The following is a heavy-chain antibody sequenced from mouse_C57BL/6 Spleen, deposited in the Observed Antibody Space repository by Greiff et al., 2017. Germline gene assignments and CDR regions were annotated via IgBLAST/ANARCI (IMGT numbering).Heavy chain of an antibody. J-gene: IGHJ2*01. CDR2: INPNNGGT. CDR1: GYTFTDYY. Sequence: EVQLQQSGPALVKPGASVKISCKASGYTFTDYYMNWVKQSHGKSLEWIGDINPNNGGTSYNQKFKGKATLTVDKSSSTAYMELRSLASEDSAVYYCARAIYYYGSSYFFFGYWGQGTTLTVAS. CDR3: ARAIYYYGSSYFFFGY. D-gene: IGHD1-1*01. V-gene: IGHV1-26*01.